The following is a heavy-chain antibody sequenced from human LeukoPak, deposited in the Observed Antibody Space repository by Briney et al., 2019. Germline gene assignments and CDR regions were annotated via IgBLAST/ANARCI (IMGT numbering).Heavy chain of an antibody. CDR1: GGSISSSSYY. V-gene: IGHV4-39*01. Sequence: SGTLSLTCTVSGGSISSSSYYWGWVRQPPGKGLEWIGNIYSGGSTFNNPSLKSRVTIYVDTSKNQFSLKLSSVTAADTAVYYCARVTVGFDYWGQGILVTVSS. J-gene: IGHJ4*02. CDR2: IYSGGST. D-gene: IGHD4-17*01. CDR3: ARVTVGFDY.